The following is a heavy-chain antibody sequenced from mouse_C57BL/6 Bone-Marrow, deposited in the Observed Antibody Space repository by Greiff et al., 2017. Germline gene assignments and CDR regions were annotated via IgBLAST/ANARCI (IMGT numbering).Heavy chain of an antibody. D-gene: IGHD2-1*01. V-gene: IGHV1-19*01. CDR2: INPYNGGT. CDR1: GYTFTDYY. CDR3: ARGGNYVPYAMDY. Sequence: EVQLQQSGPVLVKPGASVKMSCKASGYTFTDYYMNWVKQSHGKSLEWIGVINPYNGGTSYNQKFKGKATLTVEKSSSTAYMELNSLTSEDSAVYYCARGGNYVPYAMDYWGQGTSVTVSS. J-gene: IGHJ4*01.